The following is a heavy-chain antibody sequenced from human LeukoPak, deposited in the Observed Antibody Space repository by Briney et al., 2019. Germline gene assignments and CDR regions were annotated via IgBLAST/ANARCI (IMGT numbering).Heavy chain of an antibody. V-gene: IGHV1-18*01. CDR1: GYTFISYG. Sequence: ASVKVSCKASGYTFISYGISWVRQAPGQGLEWMGWINTYNGNTDYAQKFQGRVTMTEDTSTDTAYMELSRLRSEDTAVYYCARVTGYSNWFDPWGQGTLVTVSS. CDR3: ARVTGYSNWFDP. J-gene: IGHJ5*02. D-gene: IGHD4-11*01. CDR2: INTYNGNT.